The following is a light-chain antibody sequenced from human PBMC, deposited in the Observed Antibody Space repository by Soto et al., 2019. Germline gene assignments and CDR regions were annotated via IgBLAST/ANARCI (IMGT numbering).Light chain of an antibody. CDR1: QSISSY. V-gene: IGKV1-39*01. Sequence: DIHMTQVPTSLSASVGDRVTITCRASQSISSYLNWYQQKPGKAPKLLIYAASSLQSGVPSRFSGSGSGTDFTLTISSLQPEDFATYYCQQSYSTRITFGQGTRLEIK. CDR3: QQSYSTRIT. J-gene: IGKJ5*01. CDR2: AAS.